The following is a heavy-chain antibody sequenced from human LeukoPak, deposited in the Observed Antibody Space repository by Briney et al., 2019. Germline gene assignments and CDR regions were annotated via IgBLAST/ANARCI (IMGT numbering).Heavy chain of an antibody. CDR1: GLTFSSYA. V-gene: IGHV3-30-3*01. J-gene: IGHJ4*02. Sequence: PGGTPRLTPAASGLTFSSYAMHWVGQAPGKGLEWVAVISYDGSNKYYADSVKGRFTISRDNSKNTLYLQMNSLRAEDKAVYYCARDLTLRSWGQGTLVSVSS. CDR3: ARDLTLRS. CDR2: ISYDGSNK. D-gene: IGHD3-16*01.